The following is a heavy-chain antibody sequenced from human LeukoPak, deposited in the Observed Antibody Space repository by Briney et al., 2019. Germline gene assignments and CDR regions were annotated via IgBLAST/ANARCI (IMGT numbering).Heavy chain of an antibody. CDR3: ARGYGDYFYHFDY. Sequence: GGSLRLSCAASGFTFSTYSMNWVRQAPGKGLEWVSSISSGSTYIYYADSVKGRFTISRDNAENSLSLQMNSLRAEDTAVYYCARGYGDYFYHFDYWGQGTLVTVSS. CDR1: GFTFSTYS. CDR2: ISSGSTYI. V-gene: IGHV3-21*01. D-gene: IGHD4-17*01. J-gene: IGHJ4*02.